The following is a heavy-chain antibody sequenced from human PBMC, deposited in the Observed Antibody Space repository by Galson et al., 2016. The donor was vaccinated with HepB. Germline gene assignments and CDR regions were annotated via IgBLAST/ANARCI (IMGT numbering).Heavy chain of an antibody. Sequence: SLRLSCAASGLTFSSYAMNWVRQAPGEGLEWASSISGSGGSTYYADPVKGRFTISRDNSKNRLYLQMNSLRAEDTAIYYCAKDVSYSDYGPYHYFYGLDVGGKGTTVTVSS. J-gene: IGHJ6*04. V-gene: IGHV3-23*01. CDR3: AKDVSYSDYGPYHYFYGLDV. D-gene: IGHD4-17*01. CDR1: GLTFSSYA. CDR2: ISGSGGST.